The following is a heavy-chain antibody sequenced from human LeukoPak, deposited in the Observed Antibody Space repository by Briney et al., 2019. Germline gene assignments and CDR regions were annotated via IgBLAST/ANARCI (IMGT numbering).Heavy chain of an antibody. V-gene: IGHV1-18*01. J-gene: IGHJ4*02. CDR3: ARENYYDSSGYSLDY. CDR1: GYTFTSYG. D-gene: IGHD3-22*01. CDR2: ISAYNGNT. Sequence: ASVKVSCKASGYTFTSYGISWVRQAPGQWLEWMGWISAYNGNTNYAQKLQGRVTMTTDTSTSTAYMELRSLRSDDTAVYYCARENYYDSSGYSLDYWGQGTLVTVSS.